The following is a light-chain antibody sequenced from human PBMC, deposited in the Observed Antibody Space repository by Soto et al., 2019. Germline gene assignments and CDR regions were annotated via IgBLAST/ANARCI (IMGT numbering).Light chain of an antibody. CDR2: DAS. J-gene: IGKJ1*01. CDR1: QSVSNN. Sequence: ILMTQSPATLSVSPGERATLSCRASQSVSNNLAWYQQKPGQAPRLLIYDASTRATGIPARFSGSGSGTEFNLTISGLQSEDFAVYYCQQYNNWPPWTFGQGIKVEIK. CDR3: QQYNNWPPWT. V-gene: IGKV3-15*01.